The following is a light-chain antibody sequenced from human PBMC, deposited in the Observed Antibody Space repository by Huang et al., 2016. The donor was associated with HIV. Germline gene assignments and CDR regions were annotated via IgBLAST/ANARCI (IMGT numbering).Light chain of an antibody. Sequence: DIQMTQSPSFLSASVGDRVTINCRASQCISYYLAWYQQRPGKVPKLLISDSSTLQSGVPSRFSAGGSGTDFSLTISSLQPEDVATYYCQKYNIAPYTFGQGTKLEIK. CDR3: QKYNIAPYT. J-gene: IGKJ2*01. CDR1: QCISYY. CDR2: DSS. V-gene: IGKV1-27*01.